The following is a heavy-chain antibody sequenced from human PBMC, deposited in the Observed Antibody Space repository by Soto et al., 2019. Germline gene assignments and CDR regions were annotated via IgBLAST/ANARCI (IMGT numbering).Heavy chain of an antibody. Sequence: GGSLRLSCAASGFTVSSNYVSWVRQAPGKGLEWVSVIFTGDTAYYADSVKGRFTISRHSSENTLYLHMNNLRPDDSAIYYCARENYYYYYMDVWGKGTTVTVSS. CDR1: GFTVSSNY. V-gene: IGHV3-53*04. CDR2: IFTGDTA. J-gene: IGHJ6*03. CDR3: ARENYYYYYMDV.